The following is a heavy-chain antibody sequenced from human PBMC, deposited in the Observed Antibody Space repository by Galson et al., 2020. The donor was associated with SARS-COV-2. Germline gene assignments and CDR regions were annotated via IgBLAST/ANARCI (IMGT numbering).Heavy chain of an antibody. Sequence: GGSLRLSCTASDFPFSTYWMSWVRQAPGKGLEWVATIKQDGSYKYYVDSVKGRFSISRDNVKEAVYLQMNSLGAEDTALYYCVRSNDYAEYEDAFDVWGQGTMVTVSS. CDR2: IKQDGSYK. J-gene: IGHJ3*01. D-gene: IGHD4-17*01. CDR1: DFPFSTYW. CDR3: VRSNDYAEYEDAFDV. V-gene: IGHV3-7*01.